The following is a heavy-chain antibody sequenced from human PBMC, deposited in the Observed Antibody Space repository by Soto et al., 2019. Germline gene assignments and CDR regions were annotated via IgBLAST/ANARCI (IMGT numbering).Heavy chain of an antibody. CDR3: ARDRSVGATWGFYY. D-gene: IGHD1-26*01. CDR1: GGTFSSYA. Sequence: SVKVSCKASGGTFSSYAISWVRQAPGQGLEWMGGIIPIFGTANYAQKFQGRVTITADESTSTAYMELSSLRSEDTAVYYCARDRSVGATWGFYYWGQGTLVTVSS. V-gene: IGHV1-69*13. J-gene: IGHJ4*02. CDR2: IIPIFGTA.